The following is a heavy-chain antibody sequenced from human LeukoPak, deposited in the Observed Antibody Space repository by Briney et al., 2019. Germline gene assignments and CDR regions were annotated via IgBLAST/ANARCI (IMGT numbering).Heavy chain of an antibody. CDR3: ARGGVAGIDGFDI. Sequence: SETLSLTCTVSGGSVSSGTYYWSWIRQPPRKGLEWIGYIYYSGSGNYNPSLKSRVTISVDTSKNHFSLKLSSVTAADTAVYYCARGGVAGIDGFDIWGQGTMVTVSS. CDR2: IYYSGSG. V-gene: IGHV4-61*03. D-gene: IGHD6-19*01. J-gene: IGHJ3*02. CDR1: GGSVSSGTYY.